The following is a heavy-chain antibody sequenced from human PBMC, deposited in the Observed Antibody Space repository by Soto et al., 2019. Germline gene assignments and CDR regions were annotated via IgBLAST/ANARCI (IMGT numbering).Heavy chain of an antibody. J-gene: IGHJ4*02. D-gene: IGHD3-9*01. CDR1: GFSFSNRGVG. CDR2: IYWDDTT. CDR3: GHRRLLTGYYVGRGDYHFDS. Sequence: QITLKESGPTLVRPTQTLTLTCTFSGFSFSNRGVGVGWIRQPPGKALEWLALIYWDDTTHYSPSLKTRLTITKDTAKSQVVLRMTNMDTVDTATYYCGHRRLLTGYYVGRGDYHFDSWGQGALVTVSS. V-gene: IGHV2-5*02.